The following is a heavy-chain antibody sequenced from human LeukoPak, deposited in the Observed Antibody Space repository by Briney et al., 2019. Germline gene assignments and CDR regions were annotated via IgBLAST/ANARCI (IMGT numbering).Heavy chain of an antibody. CDR1: GFTFTSYW. V-gene: IGHV3-7*01. J-gene: IGHJ4*02. CDR2: IKQDGSEK. Sequence: TGGSLRLSCAASGFTFTSYWMTWVRQAPGKGLEWVANIKQDGSEKYYVDSVEGRFTISRDNAKNSLYLQMNGLRAEDTAVYYCARAPREWLLGYYFDCWGQGTLVTVSS. CDR3: ARAPREWLLGYYFDC. D-gene: IGHD3-3*01.